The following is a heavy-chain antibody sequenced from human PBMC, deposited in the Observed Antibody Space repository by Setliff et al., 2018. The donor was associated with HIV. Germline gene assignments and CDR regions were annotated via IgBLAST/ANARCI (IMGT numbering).Heavy chain of an antibody. CDR2: MYYSGSA. Sequence: SETLSLTCTVSGGSISSYYWSWIRQPPGKGLEWIGYMYYSGSANYNPSLKSRVTMSVDPSKNQFSLKLSSVTAADTAVYYCTVYNTGSSKDHYWGQGTPVTVSS. CDR1: GGSISSYY. CDR3: TVYNTGSSKDHY. D-gene: IGHD2-8*02. V-gene: IGHV4-59*01. J-gene: IGHJ4*02.